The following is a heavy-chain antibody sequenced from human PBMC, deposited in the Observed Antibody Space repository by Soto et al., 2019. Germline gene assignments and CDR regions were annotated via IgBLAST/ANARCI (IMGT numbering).Heavy chain of an antibody. CDR2: ISGYNGDT. CDR1: GYTFTNFG. D-gene: IGHD3-9*01. Sequence: QVQLVQSGGEMRKPGASVKVSCKASGYTFTNFGISWVRQAPGQGLEWVGWISGYNGDTNYAPKFRGRVIMTKDTSTTTDYMELTTLTSDDTAVYYCARDYDIWGEDGFDPWGQGTLVTVSS. CDR3: ARDYDIWGEDGFDP. V-gene: IGHV1-18*01. J-gene: IGHJ5*02.